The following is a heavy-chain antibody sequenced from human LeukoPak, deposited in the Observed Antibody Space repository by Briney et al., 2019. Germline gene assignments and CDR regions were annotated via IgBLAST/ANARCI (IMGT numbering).Heavy chain of an antibody. V-gene: IGHV4-39*07. Sequence: SETLSLTCSVSGGSISSKNYYWGWIRQPPGKGPEWIGSIFYSGSTTYNPSLKSRVTISVDTSKNQFSLKLSSVTAADTAVYYCARTLYYDSSGYDRVGPNWFDPWGQGTLVTASS. D-gene: IGHD3-22*01. CDR3: ARTLYYDSSGYDRVGPNWFDP. CDR1: GGSISSKNYY. CDR2: IFYSGST. J-gene: IGHJ5*02.